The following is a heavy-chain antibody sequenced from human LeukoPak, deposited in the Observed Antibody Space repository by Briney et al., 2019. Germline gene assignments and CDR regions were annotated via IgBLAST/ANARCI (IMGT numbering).Heavy chain of an antibody. J-gene: IGHJ5*02. CDR3: ARDRAVTMVRGHNWFDP. D-gene: IGHD3-10*01. CDR2: ISSRSSYI. Sequence: PGGSLRLSCAASGFTFSSYSMNWVRQAPGKGLEWVSSISSRSSYIYYADSVKGRFTISRDNAKNSLYLQMNSLRAEDTAVYYCARDRAVTMVRGHNWFDPWGQGTLVTVSS. CDR1: GFTFSSYS. V-gene: IGHV3-21*01.